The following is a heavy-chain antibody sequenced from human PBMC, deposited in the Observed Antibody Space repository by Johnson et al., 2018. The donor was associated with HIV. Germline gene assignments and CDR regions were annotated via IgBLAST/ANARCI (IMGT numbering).Heavy chain of an antibody. CDR1: GFTFRSYA. Sequence: QVQLVESGGGVMQPGKSLRLSCEASGFTFRSYAMHWVRQAPGKGLEWVAVITYDGRNKYYTDSVKGRFIISRDNSNNMTNLQMNGMSDEDTADYYCARDRPTGLMAVTGLNAFEIWGQGTMVNV. CDR2: ITYDGRNK. D-gene: IGHD6-19*01. J-gene: IGHJ3*02. V-gene: IGHV3-30*04. CDR3: ARDRPTGLMAVTGLNAFEI.